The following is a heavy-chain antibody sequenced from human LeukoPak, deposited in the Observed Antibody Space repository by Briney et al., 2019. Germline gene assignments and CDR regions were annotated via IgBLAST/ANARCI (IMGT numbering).Heavy chain of an antibody. Sequence: GGSLRLSCAASGFTFSTYAMSWVRQAPGKGREWVSAITGSGGRTYYADSVKGRFTISRDNSQNTLYLQMNSLRVEDTAVYCCPKTIVRGHCSSGSCYSFYYYGMDVWGQGTTVTVSS. J-gene: IGHJ6*02. V-gene: IGHV3-23*01. CDR2: ITGSGGRT. CDR1: GFTFSTYA. CDR3: PKTIVRGHCSSGSCYSFYYYGMDV. D-gene: IGHD2-15*01.